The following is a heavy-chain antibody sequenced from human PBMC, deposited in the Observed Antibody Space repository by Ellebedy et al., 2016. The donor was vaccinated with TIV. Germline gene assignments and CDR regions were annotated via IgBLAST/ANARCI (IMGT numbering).Heavy chain of an antibody. CDR1: GLVFSDYC. Sequence: GESLKISCAASGLVFSDYCMTWLRVSPGKGQEWVATIASDGIEKSYADSVKGRFTVSGDNTDNPMYLQMNSLRADDTGVYYCARGGRKTSYFWQYWGQGTPLTVSP. CDR2: IASDGIEK. V-gene: IGHV3-7*03. J-gene: IGHJ4*02. CDR3: ARGGRKTSYFWQY. D-gene: IGHD1-14*01.